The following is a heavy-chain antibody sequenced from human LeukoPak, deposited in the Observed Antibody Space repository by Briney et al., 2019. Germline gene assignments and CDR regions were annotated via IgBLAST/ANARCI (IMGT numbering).Heavy chain of an antibody. Sequence: ASVKVSCKASGYTFTGYYMHWVRQATGQGLEWMGWMNPNSGNTGYAQKFQGRVTMTRNTSISTAYMELSSLRSEDTAVYYCARSPTRTLVWLGETAFDYWAQGTLVTVSS. V-gene: IGHV1-8*02. J-gene: IGHJ4*02. CDR1: GYTFTGYY. CDR3: ARSPTRTLVWLGETAFDY. CDR2: MNPNSGNT. D-gene: IGHD3-10*01.